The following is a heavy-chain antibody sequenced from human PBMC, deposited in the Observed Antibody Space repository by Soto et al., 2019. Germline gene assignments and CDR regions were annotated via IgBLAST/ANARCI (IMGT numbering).Heavy chain of an antibody. D-gene: IGHD1-26*01. V-gene: IGHV1-69*01. Sequence: QVQLVQSGAEVKKPGSSVKVSCKASGGTFSSYAISWVRQAPGQGLEWMGGIIPIFGTANYAQKFQGRVTITADESTSTAYMELSSLRSEDTAVYYCASDRIGTTTNYYYGMDVWGKGTTVTVSS. CDR2: IIPIFGTA. J-gene: IGHJ6*04. CDR1: GGTFSSYA. CDR3: ASDRIGTTTNYYYGMDV.